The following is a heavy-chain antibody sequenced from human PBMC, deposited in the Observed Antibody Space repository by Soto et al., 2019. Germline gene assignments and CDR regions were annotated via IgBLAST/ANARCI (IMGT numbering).Heavy chain of an antibody. CDR1: GYTFTSYG. V-gene: IGHV1-18*01. Sequence: GASVKVSCKASGYTFTSYGISWVRQAPGQGHEWMGWISAYNGNTNYAQKLQGRVTMTTDTSTSTAYMELRSLRSDDTAVYYCAREGVDTAMEGLRYWGQGTLVTVSS. CDR3: AREGVDTAMEGLRY. D-gene: IGHD5-18*01. J-gene: IGHJ4*02. CDR2: ISAYNGNT.